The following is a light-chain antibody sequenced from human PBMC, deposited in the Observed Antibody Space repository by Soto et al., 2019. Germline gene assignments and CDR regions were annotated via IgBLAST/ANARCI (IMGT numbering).Light chain of an antibody. Sequence: EIVLTQSPGTLSLSPGERATLSCRASQSFSSNYLAWYQQKPGQTPRLLIYGASSRATGIPDRFSGSGSGTDFTLTISRLETEDFAVYYCQQYGSSPPRYTFGQGTKLEIK. CDR1: QSFSSNY. V-gene: IGKV3-20*01. J-gene: IGKJ2*01. CDR2: GAS. CDR3: QQYGSSPPRYT.